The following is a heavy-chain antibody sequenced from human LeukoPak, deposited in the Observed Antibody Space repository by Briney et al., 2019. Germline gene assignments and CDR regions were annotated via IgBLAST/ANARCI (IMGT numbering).Heavy chain of an antibody. CDR3: ARDARGYCSSTSCYTDQH. V-gene: IGHV1-69*13. CDR2: IIPIFGTA. D-gene: IGHD2-2*02. CDR1: GGTFGSYA. J-gene: IGHJ1*01. Sequence: GASVKVSCKASGGTFGSYAISWVRQAPGQGLEWMGGIIPIFGTANYAQKFQGRVTITADESPSTAYMELSSLRSEDTAVYYCARDARGYCSSTSCYTDQHWGQGTLVTVSS.